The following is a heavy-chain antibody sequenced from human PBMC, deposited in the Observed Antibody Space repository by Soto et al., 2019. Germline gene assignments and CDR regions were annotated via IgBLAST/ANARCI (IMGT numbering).Heavy chain of an antibody. CDR2: IGTAGDT. CDR3: ARGVGVDEGAFDI. Sequence: EVQLVESGGGLVQPGGPLGLSGAASGFTLSTNAMHWVRQATGKGLEWVSAIGTAGDTYYPGSVKGRFTISRENAKNSLYLQMNSLRAGDTAVYYCARGVGVDEGAFDIWGQGTMVTVSS. J-gene: IGHJ3*02. V-gene: IGHV3-13*01. CDR1: GFTLSTNA. D-gene: IGHD3-3*01.